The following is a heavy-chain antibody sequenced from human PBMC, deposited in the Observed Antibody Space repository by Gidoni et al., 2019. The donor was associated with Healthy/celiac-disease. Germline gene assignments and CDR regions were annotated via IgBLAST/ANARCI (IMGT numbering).Heavy chain of an antibody. CDR3: ARGPTMVRGVIITTPGVDY. Sequence: QVQLVQSGAEVKKPGASVTVSCQASGYTFTSYGISWVRQAPGQGLEWMGWISAYNGKTNYAQKLQGRVTMTTDTSTSTAYMERRSLRSDDTAVYYGARGPTMVRGVIITTPGVDYWGQGTLVTVSS. D-gene: IGHD3-10*01. CDR2: ISAYNGKT. J-gene: IGHJ4*02. CDR1: GYTFTSYG. V-gene: IGHV1-18*01.